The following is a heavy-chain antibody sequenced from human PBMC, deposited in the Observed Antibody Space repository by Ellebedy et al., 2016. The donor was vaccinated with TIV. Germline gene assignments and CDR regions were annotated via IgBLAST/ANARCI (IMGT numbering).Heavy chain of an antibody. CDR3: ARTRGSSSVELDP. Sequence: ASVKVSCKASGYTFTGYFVHWVRQAPGQGLEWMGWINSNSGGTNYEQKFQGRVSITRDTSISTAYMELSSLKFDDTAIYYCARTRGSSSVELDPWGQGTLVTVSS. V-gene: IGHV1-2*02. J-gene: IGHJ5*02. D-gene: IGHD6-6*01. CDR2: INSNSGGT. CDR1: GYTFTGYF.